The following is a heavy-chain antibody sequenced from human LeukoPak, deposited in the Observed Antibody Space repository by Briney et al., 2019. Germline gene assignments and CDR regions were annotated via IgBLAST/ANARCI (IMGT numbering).Heavy chain of an antibody. CDR3: ARGPGSSGGAYVGDY. CDR2: ISWNSGSI. D-gene: IGHD3-22*01. Sequence: GGSLRLSCAASGFTFDDYAMHWVRQAPGKGLEWVSGISWNSGSIGYADSVKGRFTISRDNAKNSLYLQMNSLRVEDTAVYYCARGPGSSGGAYVGDYWGRGTLVTVSS. J-gene: IGHJ4*01. CDR1: GFTFDDYA. V-gene: IGHV3-9*01.